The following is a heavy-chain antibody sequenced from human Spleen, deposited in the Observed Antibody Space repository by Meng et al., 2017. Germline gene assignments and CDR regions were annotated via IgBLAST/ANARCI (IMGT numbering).Heavy chain of an antibody. J-gene: IGHJ4*02. V-gene: IGHV4-31*03. CDR1: GGSISSGGYY. CDR2: IYYSGST. Sequence: QGQLQESGPGLGKPSQPLSLTCTGAGGSISSGGYYWSWIRQHPGKGLEWIGYIYYSGSTYYNPSLKSRVTISVDTSKNQFSLKLSSVTAADTAVYYCAGERISTGFHEIDYWGQGTLVTVSS. D-gene: IGHD3-22*01. CDR3: AGERISTGFHEIDY.